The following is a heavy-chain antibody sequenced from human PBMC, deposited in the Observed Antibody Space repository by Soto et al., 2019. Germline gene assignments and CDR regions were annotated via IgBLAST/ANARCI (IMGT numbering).Heavy chain of an antibody. J-gene: IGHJ3*02. Sequence: SVKVSCKASGGTFSSYTISWVRQAPGQGLEWMGRINPIRGIANYAQKFQGRVTITTNTSISTAYMELSSLRSEDTAVYYCASPARNYDFWSGYSFDIWGQGTMVTVSS. CDR1: GGTFSSYT. CDR2: INPIRGIA. CDR3: ASPARNYDFWSGYSFDI. D-gene: IGHD3-3*01. V-gene: IGHV1-69*02.